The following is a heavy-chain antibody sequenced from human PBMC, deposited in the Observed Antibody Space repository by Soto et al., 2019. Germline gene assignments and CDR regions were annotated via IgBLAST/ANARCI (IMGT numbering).Heavy chain of an antibody. Sequence: ASVKVSCKASGYTFTSYAMHWVRQAPGQRLEWMGWINAGNGNTKYSQKFQGRVTITRDTSASTAYMELSSLRSEDTAVYYCAGPDYHCTNGVCPEPLDYYYYGMDVWGQGTTVTVSS. V-gene: IGHV1-3*01. J-gene: IGHJ6*02. CDR2: INAGNGNT. D-gene: IGHD2-8*01. CDR1: GYTFTSYA. CDR3: AGPDYHCTNGVCPEPLDYYYYGMDV.